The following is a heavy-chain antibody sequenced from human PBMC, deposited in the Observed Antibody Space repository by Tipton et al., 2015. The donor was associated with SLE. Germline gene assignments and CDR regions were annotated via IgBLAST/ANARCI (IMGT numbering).Heavy chain of an antibody. CDR1: GFTFSSYW. D-gene: IGHD1-26*01. V-gene: IGHV3-7*01. J-gene: IGHJ6*02. CDR3: ARGGSYYLDYYGMDV. Sequence: GSLRLSCAASGFTFSSYWMSWVRQAPGKGLEWVANIKQDGSEKSYVDSVKGRFTISRDNAKNSLYLQMNSLRAEDTAVYYCARGGSYYLDYYGMDVWGQGTTVTVSS. CDR2: IKQDGSEK.